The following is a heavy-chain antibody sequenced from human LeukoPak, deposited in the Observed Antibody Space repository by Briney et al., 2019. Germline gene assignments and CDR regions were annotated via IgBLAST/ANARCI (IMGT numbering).Heavy chain of an antibody. Sequence: PSETLSLTCTVSGGSISSYYWSWIRQPPGKGLEWIGYIYYSGSTNYNPSLKSRVTISVGTSKNQFSLKLSSVTAADTAVYYCARGYITMVRGALDAYFDYWGQGTLVTVSS. CDR2: IYYSGST. CDR1: GGSISSYY. CDR3: ARGYITMVRGALDAYFDY. D-gene: IGHD3-10*01. J-gene: IGHJ4*02. V-gene: IGHV4-59*08.